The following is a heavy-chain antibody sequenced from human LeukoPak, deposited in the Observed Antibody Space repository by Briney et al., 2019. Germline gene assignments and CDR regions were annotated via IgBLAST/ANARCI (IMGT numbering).Heavy chain of an antibody. V-gene: IGHV3-33*08. D-gene: IGHD2-15*01. CDR2: IWYDGSNK. J-gene: IGHJ4*02. CDR3: ATDRATQYFDY. CDR1: GFTFKSYA. Sequence: GRSLRLSCAASGFTFKSYAMHWVRQAPGKGLEWVAVIWYDGSNKDYADSVKGRFTVSRDNSRNTLFLQMNSLRVEDTAVYYCATDRATQYFDYWGQGTLVSVPS.